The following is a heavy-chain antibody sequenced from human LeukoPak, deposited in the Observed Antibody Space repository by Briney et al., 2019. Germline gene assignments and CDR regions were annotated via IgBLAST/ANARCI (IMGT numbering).Heavy chain of an antibody. Sequence: PGGSLRLSCAASGFTFSDYWMTWVRQVPGKGLEWVANVGRDGSEKSYVDSVEGRFTISRDNAKKSLDLEMKSLRVEDTALYYCAKVGTWELQRVFENWGQGTLVTVSS. CDR1: GFTFSDYW. V-gene: IGHV3-7*01. J-gene: IGHJ4*02. CDR3: AKVGTWELQRVFEN. D-gene: IGHD1-26*01. CDR2: VGRDGSEK.